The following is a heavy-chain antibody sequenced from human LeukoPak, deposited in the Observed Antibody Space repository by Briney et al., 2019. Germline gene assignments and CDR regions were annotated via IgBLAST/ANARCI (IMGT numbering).Heavy chain of an antibody. CDR1: GLTLITYR. Sequence: GGSLRLSCAPSGLTLITYRVRWVRRAPGEGGEWVAYIKEGGREKYHVDCVEGRFTISRENQKSSLYVEMYSQRGDNSAVLLCAREVWGSYNWYFDLWGRGTLATVSS. V-gene: IGHV3-7*01. CDR2: IKEGGREK. D-gene: IGHD3-16*01. CDR3: AREVWGSYNWYFDL. J-gene: IGHJ2*01.